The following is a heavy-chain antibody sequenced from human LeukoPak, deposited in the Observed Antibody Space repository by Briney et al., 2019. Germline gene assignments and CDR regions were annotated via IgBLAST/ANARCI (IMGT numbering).Heavy chain of an antibody. Sequence: SETLSLTCTVSGGSISSSSYYWGWIRQPPGKGLEWIGEINHSGSTNYNPSLKSRVTISVDTSKNQFSLKLSSVTAADTAVYYCAIGTSDYDILTGYYYYFDYWGQGTLVTVSS. V-gene: IGHV4-39*07. CDR1: GGSISSSSYY. J-gene: IGHJ4*02. D-gene: IGHD3-9*01. CDR2: INHSGST. CDR3: AIGTSDYDILTGYYYYFDY.